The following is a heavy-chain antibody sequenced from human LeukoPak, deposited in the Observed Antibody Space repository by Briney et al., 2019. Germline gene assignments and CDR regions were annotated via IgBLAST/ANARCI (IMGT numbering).Heavy chain of an antibody. D-gene: IGHD2-8*02. CDR2: IYPGDSDT. CDR3: ARAGWGSDDAFDI. CDR1: GYSFTSYW. Sequence: LGESLKISCKGSGYSFTSYWIGWVRQMPGKGLEWMGIIYPGDSDTRYSPSFQGQVTISADKSISTAYLQWSSLKASDTAVYYCARAGWGSDDAFDIWGQGTMVTVSS. J-gene: IGHJ3*02. V-gene: IGHV5-51*01.